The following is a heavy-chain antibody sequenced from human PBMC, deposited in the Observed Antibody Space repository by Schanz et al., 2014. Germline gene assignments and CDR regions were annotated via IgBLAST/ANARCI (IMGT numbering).Heavy chain of an antibody. J-gene: IGHJ6*02. V-gene: IGHV1-18*01. Sequence: QVQLVQSGPEVKEPGASVKVSCEASRYTFNTYGLNWVRQAPGQGLEWMGWISAYTNNTNYAQKLQGRVTMTTDTSTSTAYMELRSLRSDDTAVYYCARVQDDILTGSEYYYGMDVWGQGTTXTVSS. CDR2: ISAYTNNT. CDR3: ARVQDDILTGSEYYYGMDV. D-gene: IGHD3-9*01. CDR1: RYTFNTYG.